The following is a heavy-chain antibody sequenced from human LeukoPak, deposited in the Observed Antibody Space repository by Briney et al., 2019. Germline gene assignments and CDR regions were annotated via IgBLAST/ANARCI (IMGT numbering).Heavy chain of an antibody. CDR3: ARDQGYSIVVITHDAFDI. V-gene: IGHV1-2*02. D-gene: IGHD3-22*01. Sequence: GASVKVSCKASGYTFTGYYMHWVRQAPGQGLEWMGWINPNSGGTNYAQKFQGRVTMTRDTSISTAYMELSRLRSDDTAVYYCARDQGYSIVVITHDAFDIWGQGTMVTVSS. J-gene: IGHJ3*02. CDR2: INPNSGGT. CDR1: GYTFTGYY.